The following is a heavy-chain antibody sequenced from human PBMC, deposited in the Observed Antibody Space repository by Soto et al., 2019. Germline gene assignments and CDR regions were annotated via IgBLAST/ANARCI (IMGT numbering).Heavy chain of an antibody. D-gene: IGHD2-15*01. CDR1: GFTFSNYS. CDR2: TSYDGSNR. CDR3: ARDQNGGHCSGGSCDYYYGMDV. Sequence: QEQLVESGGGVVQPGRSLRLSCTASGFTFSNYSMHWVRQAPGKGLEWVAVTSYDGSNRYYADSVEGRFTISRDNSKNKVYVQMNSRITEDTAIYYCARDQNGGHCSGGSCDYYYGMDVWGHGTTVTVSS. J-gene: IGHJ6*02. V-gene: IGHV3-30-3*01.